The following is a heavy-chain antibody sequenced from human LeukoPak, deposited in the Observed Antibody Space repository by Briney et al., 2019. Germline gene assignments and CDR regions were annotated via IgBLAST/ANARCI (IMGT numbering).Heavy chain of an antibody. CDR1: GFTFSSYG. J-gene: IGHJ4*02. Sequence: GGSLRLSCAASGFTFSSYGMHWVRQAPDKGLEWVAVIWYDGSNKYYADSVKGRFTISRDNSQNTLYLQMNSLRAEDTAVYYCARDGQWRGFDYWGQGTLVTVSS. CDR2: IWYDGSNK. CDR3: ARDGQWRGFDY. V-gene: IGHV3-33*01. D-gene: IGHD6-19*01.